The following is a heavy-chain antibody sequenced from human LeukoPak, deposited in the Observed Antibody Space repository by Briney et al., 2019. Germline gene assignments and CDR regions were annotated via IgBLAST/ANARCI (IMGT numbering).Heavy chain of an antibody. J-gene: IGHJ5*02. CDR1: GFTFSSYA. Sequence: GGSLRLSCAASGFTFSSYAMSWVRQAPGKGLEWVSSISTTVTNTYYADSVKGRFTISRDNSNNTVYLQMNSLTAEDTALYYCTKRAEFGGFDPWGQGTLVTVSS. CDR3: TKRAEFGGFDP. CDR2: ISTTVTNT. D-gene: IGHD3-10*01. V-gene: IGHV3-23*01.